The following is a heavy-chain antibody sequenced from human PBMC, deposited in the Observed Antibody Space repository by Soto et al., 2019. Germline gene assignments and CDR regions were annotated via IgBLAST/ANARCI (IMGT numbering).Heavy chain of an antibody. CDR3: AAHPPREDYYYYMDV. CDR2: IYYSGST. D-gene: IGHD1-26*01. V-gene: IGHV4-31*03. Sequence: QVQLQESGPGLVKPSQTLSLTCTVSGGSISSGGYYWSWIRQHPGKGLEWIGYIYYSGSTYYNPSPNRRRTTTVDASKNQLSPKMISLAAAATAAEYCCAAHPPREDYYYYMDVWGKGTTVTVSS. CDR1: GGSISSGGYY. J-gene: IGHJ6*03.